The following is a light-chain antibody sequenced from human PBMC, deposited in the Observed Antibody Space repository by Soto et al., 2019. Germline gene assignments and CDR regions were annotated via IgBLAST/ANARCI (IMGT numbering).Light chain of an antibody. Sequence: QSVLTQPASVSGSPGQSITISCAGTSNDIGYYNYVSWYQHHPGKAPKLMIYEVTNRPSGVSNRFSGSKSGNTASLTISGLQAEDEADYYCCSYAGSYTLVLGGGTKLTVL. CDR1: SNDIGYYNY. J-gene: IGLJ3*02. CDR2: EVT. V-gene: IGLV2-14*01. CDR3: CSYAGSYTLV.